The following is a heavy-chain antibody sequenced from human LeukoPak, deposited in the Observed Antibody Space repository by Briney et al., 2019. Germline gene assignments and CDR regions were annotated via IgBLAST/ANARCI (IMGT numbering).Heavy chain of an antibody. CDR2: IYYSGST. D-gene: IGHD4-17*01. CDR1: GGSISSNY. Sequence: SETLSLTCTVSGGSISSNYWSWIRQPPGKGLEWIGYIYYSGSTNYNPPLKSRVTISVDTSKNQFSLKLSSVTAADTAVYYCARSTVTTPDDYWGQGTLVTVSS. CDR3: ARSTVTTPDDY. J-gene: IGHJ4*02. V-gene: IGHV4-59*01.